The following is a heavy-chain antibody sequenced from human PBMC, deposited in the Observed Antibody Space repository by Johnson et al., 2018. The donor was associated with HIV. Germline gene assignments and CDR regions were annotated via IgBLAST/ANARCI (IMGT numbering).Heavy chain of an antibody. CDR3: ARDYGDYAHDAFDI. CDR1: GFTFSNAW. J-gene: IGHJ3*02. D-gene: IGHD4-17*01. CDR2: IKSNTDDGNT. V-gene: IGHV3-15*01. Sequence: EQLVESGGGLVRPGGSLRLSCAASGFTFSNAWMSWVRQAPGKGLEWVGRIKSNTDDGNTDYAAHVTGRITISRDDSTNTLYLKMNSLRAEDTAVYYCARDYGDYAHDAFDIWGQGTMVTVSS.